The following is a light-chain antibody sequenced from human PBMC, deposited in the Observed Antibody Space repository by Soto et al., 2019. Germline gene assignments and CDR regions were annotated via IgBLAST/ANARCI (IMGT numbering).Light chain of an antibody. J-gene: IGKJ1*01. V-gene: IGKV1-5*03. Sequence: DIQMTQSPSTLSASVGDRVTITCRASQSISAWLAWYQQKPGKAPKLLIYKASTLESGVPSRFSGSGSGTEFPLTISRLQPDDFATYYCQQYNSDSRTFGQGTKVEIK. CDR1: QSISAW. CDR3: QQYNSDSRT. CDR2: KAS.